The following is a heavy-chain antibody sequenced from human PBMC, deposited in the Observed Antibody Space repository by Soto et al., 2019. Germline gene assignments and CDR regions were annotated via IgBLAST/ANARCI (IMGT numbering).Heavy chain of an antibody. CDR3: ARGGAIGYCSSTSCPNPDAFDI. V-gene: IGHV1-69*02. J-gene: IGHJ3*02. D-gene: IGHD2-2*03. CDR2: IIPILGIA. CDR1: GGTFSSYT. Sequence: SVKVSCKASGGTFSSYTISWVRQAPGQGLEWMGRIIPILGIANYAQKFQGRVTITADKSTSAAYMELSSLRSEDTAVYYCARGGAIGYCSSTSCPNPDAFDIWGQGTMVTVS.